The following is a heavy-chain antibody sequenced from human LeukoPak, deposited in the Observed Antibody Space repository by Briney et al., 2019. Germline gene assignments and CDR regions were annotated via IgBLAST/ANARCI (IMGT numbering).Heavy chain of an antibody. D-gene: IGHD3-22*01. CDR1: GFSFSEYY. CDR2: ISSSSSYI. V-gene: IGHV3-11*06. Sequence: PGGSLRLSCVASGFSFSEYYMAWIRQAPGKGLEWVSSISSSSSYIYYADSAKGRFTISRDNAKNSLYLQMNSLRAEDTAVYYCARSPTYYYDSSGHDAFDIWGQGTMVTVSS. J-gene: IGHJ3*02. CDR3: ARSPTYYYDSSGHDAFDI.